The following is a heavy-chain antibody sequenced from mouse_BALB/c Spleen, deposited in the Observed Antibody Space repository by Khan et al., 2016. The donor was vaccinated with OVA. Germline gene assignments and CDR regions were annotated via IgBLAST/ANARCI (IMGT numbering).Heavy chain of an antibody. CDR3: ARKKYCGYAVDY. CDR1: GYSITTNYA. J-gene: IGHJ4*01. V-gene: IGHV3-2*02. CDR2: ISYSGST. D-gene: IGHD6-1*01. Sequence: EVQLQESGPGLVKPSQSLSLTCTVTGYSITTNYAWDWIRQFPGNKLEWMGYISYSGSTSYNPSLKSRISITRDTSKNQFFLQLNSVTTEDTATDYCARKKYCGYAVDYWGQGTSVTVSS.